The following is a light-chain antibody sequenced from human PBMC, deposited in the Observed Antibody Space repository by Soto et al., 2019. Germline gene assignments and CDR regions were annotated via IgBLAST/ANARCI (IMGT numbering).Light chain of an antibody. V-gene: IGLV2-14*01. CDR1: SSDVGAYNY. Sequence: QSALTQPASVSGSPGQSITISCTGTSSDVGAYNYVSWYQQHPGKAPKLMIYDVSNRPSGLSNRFSGSKSGNTAYLTISGLQAEDEADYYFSSYTSSSTLEVFGGGTKVTVL. CDR2: DVS. J-gene: IGLJ2*01. CDR3: SSYTSSSTLEV.